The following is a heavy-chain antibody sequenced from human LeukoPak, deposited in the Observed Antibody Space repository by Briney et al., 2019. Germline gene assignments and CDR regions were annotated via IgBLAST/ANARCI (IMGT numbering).Heavy chain of an antibody. CDR2: ISSSSSTI. J-gene: IGHJ4*02. Sequence: PGGSLRLSCAASGFTFSSYSMNWVRQAPGKGLEWVSYISSSSSTIYYADSVKGRFTISRDNAKNSLYLQMSSLRAEDTAVYYCARDQGPVARDYWGQGTLVTVSS. CDR1: GFTFSSYS. V-gene: IGHV3-48*01. CDR3: ARDQGPVARDY. D-gene: IGHD5-12*01.